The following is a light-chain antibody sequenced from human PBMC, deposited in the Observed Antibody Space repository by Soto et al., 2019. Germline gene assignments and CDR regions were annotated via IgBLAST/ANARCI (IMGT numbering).Light chain of an antibody. J-gene: IGLJ3*02. CDR2: ENN. CDR3: ATWDSSLSTGV. V-gene: IGLV1-51*02. Sequence: QSVLTQPPSVSATPGQKVTISCSGSSSNIGNNYVSWYQQLPGTAPTLLIYENNKRPSGIPDRFSGSKSGTSATLGVSGLLTGDEGDYYCATWDSSLSTGVFGGGTQLTVL. CDR1: SSNIGNNY.